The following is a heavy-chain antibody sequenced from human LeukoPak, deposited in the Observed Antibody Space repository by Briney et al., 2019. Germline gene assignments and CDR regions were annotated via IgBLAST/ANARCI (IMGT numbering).Heavy chain of an antibody. Sequence: SETLSLTCTVSGGSISSSSYYWGWIRQPPGKGLEWIGSIYYSGSTYYNPSLKSRVTISVDTSKNQFSLKLSSVTAADTAVYYCARQGSRRLAAAGTFDYWGQGTLVTVSS. D-gene: IGHD6-13*01. CDR3: ARQGSRRLAAAGTFDY. V-gene: IGHV4-39*07. J-gene: IGHJ4*02. CDR2: IYYSGST. CDR1: GGSISSSSYY.